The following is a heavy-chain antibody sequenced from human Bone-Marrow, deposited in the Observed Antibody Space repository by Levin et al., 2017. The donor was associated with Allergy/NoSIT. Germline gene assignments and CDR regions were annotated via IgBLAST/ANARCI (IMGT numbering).Heavy chain of an antibody. CDR1: GFTFSSYA. CDR3: AKAGGNWNAFCDY. Sequence: PGGSLRLSCAASGFTFSSYAMNWVRQAPGKGLEWVSTISGSGGSTYYADSVKGRFTISRDNSKNTLYLQMNSLGAEDTAVYYCAKAGGNWNAFCDYWGQGTLVTVSS. D-gene: IGHD1-1*01. V-gene: IGHV3-23*01. J-gene: IGHJ4*02. CDR2: ISGSGGST.